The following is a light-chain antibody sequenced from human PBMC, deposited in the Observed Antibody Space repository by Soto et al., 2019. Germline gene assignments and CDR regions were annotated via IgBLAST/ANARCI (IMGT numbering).Light chain of an antibody. Sequence: DIVMTQSPLSLPVTPGEPASISCRSSQSLLHSNGYNYLDWYLQKPGQSPQLLISLGSNRASVVPARFSGSGSATDFTLNIARVEAEDFGVYYCMQALQRPYTFGQGTKLHIK. J-gene: IGKJ2*01. CDR3: MQALQRPYT. CDR1: QSLLHSNGYNY. V-gene: IGKV2-28*01. CDR2: LGS.